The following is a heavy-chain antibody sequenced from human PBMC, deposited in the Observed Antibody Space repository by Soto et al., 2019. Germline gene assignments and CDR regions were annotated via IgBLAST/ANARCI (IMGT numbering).Heavy chain of an antibody. D-gene: IGHD4-4*01. CDR1: GGTFSSYA. Sequence: SVKVSCKASGGTFSSYAISWVRQAPGQGLEWMGGITPIFGTANYAQKFQGRVTITTDASTSTAYMELRSLRSDDTAVYYCARLTTVSHHYYYYYMDVWGKGTTVTVSS. V-gene: IGHV1-69*05. CDR2: ITPIFGTA. CDR3: ARLTTVSHHYYYYYMDV. J-gene: IGHJ6*03.